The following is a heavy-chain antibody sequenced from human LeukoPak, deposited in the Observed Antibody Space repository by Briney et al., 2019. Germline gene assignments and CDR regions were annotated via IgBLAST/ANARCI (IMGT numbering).Heavy chain of an antibody. J-gene: IGHJ4*02. CDR2: ISAYNGNT. CDR3: ARDLYYYDRVRQGY. CDR1: GYTFTSYG. V-gene: IGHV1-18*01. Sequence: ASVTVSCKASGYTFTSYGISWVRQAPGQGLEWMGWISAYNGNTNYAQKLQGRVTMTTDTSTSTAYMELRSLRSDDTAVYYCARDLYYYDRVRQGYWGQGTLVTVSS. D-gene: IGHD3-22*01.